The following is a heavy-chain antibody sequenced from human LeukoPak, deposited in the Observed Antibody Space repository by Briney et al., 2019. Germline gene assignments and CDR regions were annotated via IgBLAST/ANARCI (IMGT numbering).Heavy chain of an antibody. V-gene: IGHV3-7*01. CDR2: IKQDGSEK. D-gene: IGHD5-18*01. CDR1: GFTFSNYW. CDR3: ARDTAQDYYYYYGMDV. J-gene: IGHJ6*02. Sequence: PGGSLRLSCAASGFTFSNYWMSWVRQAPGKGLEWVANIKQDGSEKYYVDSVKGRFTISRDNAKNSLYLQMNSLRAEDTAVYYCARDTAQDYYYYYGMDVWGQGTTVTVSS.